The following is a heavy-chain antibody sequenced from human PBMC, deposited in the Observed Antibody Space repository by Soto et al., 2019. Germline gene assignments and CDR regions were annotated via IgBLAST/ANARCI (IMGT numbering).Heavy chain of an antibody. CDR2: ISAYNGNT. CDR3: ARDIYCSGGSCYGDYYYYYGMDV. V-gene: IGHV1-18*04. Sequence: ASVKVSCKASGYTFTSYGICWVRQAPGQGLEWMGWISAYNGNTNYAQKLQGRVTMTTDTSTSTAYMELRSLRSDDTAVYYCARDIYCSGGSCYGDYYYYYGMDVWGQGTTVTVSS. D-gene: IGHD2-15*01. CDR1: GYTFTSYG. J-gene: IGHJ6*02.